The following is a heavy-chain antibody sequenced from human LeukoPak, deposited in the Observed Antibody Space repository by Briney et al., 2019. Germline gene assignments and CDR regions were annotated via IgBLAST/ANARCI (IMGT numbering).Heavy chain of an antibody. CDR1: GFTFSTYG. V-gene: IGHV3-48*04. CDR2: ISSNSGSI. Sequence: PGRSLRLSCAVSGFTFSTYGMNWVRQAPGKGLEWISYISSNSGSINNAESVKCRFTSSRDNAKNSLYLQLNSLRAEDTAVYYCAKSRIGFSGQIDHWGQGTLVTVSS. J-gene: IGHJ4*02. D-gene: IGHD1-26*01. CDR3: AKSRIGFSGQIDH.